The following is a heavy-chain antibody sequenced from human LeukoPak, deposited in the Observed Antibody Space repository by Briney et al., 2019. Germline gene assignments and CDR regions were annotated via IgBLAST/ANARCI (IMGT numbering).Heavy chain of an antibody. D-gene: IGHD3-22*01. Sequence: PGGSLRLSCAASGFTFNNYATSWVRQAPGKGLEWVSSITGSGDTTYYADSVKGRFTISRDNSKNTLYLQMNSLRAEDSAVYYCAKGRGFYDTSGYNYAYYHAMDVWGQGTTVTVS. V-gene: IGHV3-23*01. J-gene: IGHJ6*02. CDR1: GFTFNNYA. CDR2: ITGSGDTT. CDR3: AKGRGFYDTSGYNYAYYHAMDV.